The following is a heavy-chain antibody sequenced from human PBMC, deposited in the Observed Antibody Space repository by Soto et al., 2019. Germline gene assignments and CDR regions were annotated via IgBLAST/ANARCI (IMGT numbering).Heavy chain of an antibody. CDR1: GFTFSSYD. D-gene: IGHD4-17*01. CDR3: ARAITTYYYYGMDV. Sequence: EVQLAESGGGLVQPGGSLRLSCAASGFTFSSYDMHWVRQATGKGLEWVSAIGTAGDTYYPGSVKGRFTISRENAKNSLYLQMNSLRAGDTAVYYCARAITTYYYYGMDVWGQGTTVTVSS. J-gene: IGHJ6*02. V-gene: IGHV3-13*01. CDR2: IGTAGDT.